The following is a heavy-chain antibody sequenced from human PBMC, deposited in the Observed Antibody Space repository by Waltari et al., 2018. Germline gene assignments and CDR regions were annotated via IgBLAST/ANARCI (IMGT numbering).Heavy chain of an antibody. Sequence: QVQLVQSGAEVKTPGSSVKVSCKASGGTFSSHAFSWVRQAPGQGLEWMGGIIPSFGTANYAQKFQGRVTITADKSTSTAYMGLSSLRSEDTAVYYCASSIFGVAYNWFDPWGQGTLVTVSS. D-gene: IGHD3-3*01. CDR1: GGTFSSHA. V-gene: IGHV1-69*14. CDR3: ASSIFGVAYNWFDP. J-gene: IGHJ5*02. CDR2: IIPSFGTA.